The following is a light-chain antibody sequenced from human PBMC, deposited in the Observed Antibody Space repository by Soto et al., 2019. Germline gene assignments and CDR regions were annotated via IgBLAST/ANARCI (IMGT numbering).Light chain of an antibody. J-gene: IGLJ3*02. Sequence: QSVLTQPPSMSGAPGQRVTISCAGSSSNIGAGYDVHWYQQLPGTAPKLLIYGNSNRPSGVPDRFSGSKSGTSASLAITGLQSEDEADYYCQSYERSLSARVFGGGTKLTVL. CDR1: SSNIGAGYD. V-gene: IGLV1-40*01. CDR2: GNS. CDR3: QSYERSLSARV.